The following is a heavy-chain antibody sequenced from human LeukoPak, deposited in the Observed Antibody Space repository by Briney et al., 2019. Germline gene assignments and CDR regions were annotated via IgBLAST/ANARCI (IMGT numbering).Heavy chain of an antibody. J-gene: IGHJ4*02. CDR2: IFYSGST. D-gene: IGHD5-18*01. CDR3: ARGGYGSSDY. CDR1: GGSISSYY. V-gene: IGHV4-59*01. Sequence: SETLSLTCTVSGGSISSYYCSWIRQPPGKGLEWIGYIFYSGSTNYNPSLKSRVTLSVDTSKNQFSLKLSSVTAADTAMYCCARGGYGSSDYWGQGTLVTVSS.